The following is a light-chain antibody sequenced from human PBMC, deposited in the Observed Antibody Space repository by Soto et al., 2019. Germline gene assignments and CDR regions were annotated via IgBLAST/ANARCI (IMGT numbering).Light chain of an antibody. V-gene: IGLV1-44*01. CDR1: SSNIGSNY. J-gene: IGLJ1*01. Sequence: QSVLTQPPSASGTPGQRVTISCSGSSSNIGSNYVNWYQQLPGTAPKLLIHTNNQRPSGVPVRFSGSKAGTSASLAISGLQSEDEADYYCAAWDGSLMWVFGTGTKLTVL. CDR3: AAWDGSLMWV. CDR2: TNN.